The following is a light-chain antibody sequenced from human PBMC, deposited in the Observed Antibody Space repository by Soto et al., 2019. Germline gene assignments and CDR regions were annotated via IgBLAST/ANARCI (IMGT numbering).Light chain of an antibody. CDR2: DAS. J-gene: IGKJ4*02. CDR1: QTISSW. V-gene: IGKV1-39*01. Sequence: DIQMTQSPSPLSASVGDRVTISCWASQTISSWLAWYQKKPGKANKLLIYDASNLESGVPSRFSGSGSGTDFTLTISSLQPEEFATYYCQKSYSTPLTFGGGTKVDIK. CDR3: QKSYSTPLT.